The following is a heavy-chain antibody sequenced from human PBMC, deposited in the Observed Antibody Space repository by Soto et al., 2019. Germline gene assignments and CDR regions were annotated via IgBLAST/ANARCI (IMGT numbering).Heavy chain of an antibody. V-gene: IGHV3-30-3*01. CDR2: ISYDGSNK. Sequence: QVQLVESGGGVVQPGRSLRLSCAASGVTFSSYAMHWVRQAPGKGLEWVAVISYDGSNKYYADSVKGRFTISRDNSKNTMYLQMNSLRDEDTAVYYCARDAVGGTETGTTFYYYGMDVWGQGTTVTVSS. J-gene: IGHJ6*02. D-gene: IGHD1-1*01. CDR1: GVTFSSYA. CDR3: ARDAVGGTETGTTFYYYGMDV.